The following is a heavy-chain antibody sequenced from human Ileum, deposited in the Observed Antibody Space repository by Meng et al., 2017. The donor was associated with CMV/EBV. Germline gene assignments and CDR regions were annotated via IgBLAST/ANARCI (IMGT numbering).Heavy chain of an antibody. CDR2: IHPSGGST. CDR3: ASDFSGSAPSGFDY. Sequence: KASGYPFTNYYMHWVRQAPGQGLEWMGIIHPSGGSTSYAQKFQGRVTMTRDTSTTTAYMELSSLRSEDTAVYYCASDFSGSAPSGFDYWGQGTLVTVSS. D-gene: IGHD3-10*01. J-gene: IGHJ4*02. CDR1: GYPFTNYY. V-gene: IGHV1-46*01.